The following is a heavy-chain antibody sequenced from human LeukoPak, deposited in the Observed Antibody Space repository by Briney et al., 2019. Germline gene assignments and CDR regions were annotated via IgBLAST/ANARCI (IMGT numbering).Heavy chain of an antibody. D-gene: IGHD6-13*01. CDR3: AKGGGSSWYADFDY. CDR2: ISWNSGSI. J-gene: IGHJ4*02. Sequence: GGSLRLSCAASGSTFDDYAMHWVRQAPGKGLEWVSGISWNSGSIGYADSVKGRFTISRDNAKNSLYLQMNSLRAEDTALYYCAKGGGSSWYADFDYWGQGTLVTVSS. V-gene: IGHV3-9*01. CDR1: GSTFDDYA.